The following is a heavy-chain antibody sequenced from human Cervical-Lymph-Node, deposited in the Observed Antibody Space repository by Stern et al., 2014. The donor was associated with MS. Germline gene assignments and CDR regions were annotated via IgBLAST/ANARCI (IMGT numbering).Heavy chain of an antibody. Sequence: VQLVESGAEVKKPGASVKVSCNVIFTAYYLDWVRQAPGQGLAWMGRINPKRGGTNYAQKFQGRVTMTRYTSISTAYMELSRLRSDDTAVYYCARGRIAAAGTEIYYFDYWGQGTLVTVSS. V-gene: IGHV1-2*06. J-gene: IGHJ4*02. CDR2: INPKRGGT. CDR1: FTAYY. D-gene: IGHD6-13*01. CDR3: ARGRIAAAGTEIYYFDY.